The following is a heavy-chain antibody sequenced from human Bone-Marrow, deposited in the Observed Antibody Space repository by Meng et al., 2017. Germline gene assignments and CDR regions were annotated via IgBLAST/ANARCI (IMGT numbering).Heavy chain of an antibody. Sequence: QVEGVQSGGEVKKPGSSVKVSCKASGGTFSSYATSWVRQAPGQGLEWMGGIIPIFGTANYAQKFQGRVTITADKSTSTAYMELSSLRSEDTAVYYCARRGQLWLDSFDPWGQGTLVTVSS. D-gene: IGHD5-18*01. CDR1: GGTFSSYA. J-gene: IGHJ5*02. CDR3: ARRGQLWLDSFDP. V-gene: IGHV1-69*06. CDR2: IIPIFGTA.